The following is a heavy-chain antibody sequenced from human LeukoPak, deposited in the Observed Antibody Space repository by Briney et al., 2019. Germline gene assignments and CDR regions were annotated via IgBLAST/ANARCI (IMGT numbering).Heavy chain of an antibody. V-gene: IGHV3-30*02. Sequence: GGSLRLSCGASGFTFSSYGMHWVRQAPGKGPEWVAFIRYDGSNTYYADSVKGRFTISRDNSKNTLYLQMKSLKVEDTSVYYCARVEATYYYGSATPYSPYWGQGSLVTVSS. CDR3: ARVEATYYYGSATPYSPY. CDR1: GFTFSSYG. CDR2: IRYDGSNT. D-gene: IGHD3-10*01. J-gene: IGHJ4*02.